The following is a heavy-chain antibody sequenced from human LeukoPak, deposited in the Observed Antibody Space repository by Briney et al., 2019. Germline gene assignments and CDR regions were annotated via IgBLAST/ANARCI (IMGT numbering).Heavy chain of an antibody. V-gene: IGHV4-38-2*01. CDR1: GYSISSGCY. Sequence: SETLSLTCAVSGYSISSGCYWGWIRQPPGKGLEWIGSIYDSGSTYYNPSLKGRVTISVDTSKNQFSLKLSSVTAADTAVYYCARVGRYCSGGSCFTRYYFDYWGQGTLVTVSS. D-gene: IGHD2-15*01. CDR2: IYDSGST. J-gene: IGHJ4*02. CDR3: ARVGRYCSGGSCFTRYYFDY.